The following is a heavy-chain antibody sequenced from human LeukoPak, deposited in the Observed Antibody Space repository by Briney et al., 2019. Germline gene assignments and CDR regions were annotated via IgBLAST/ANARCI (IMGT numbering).Heavy chain of an antibody. CDR2: ISGSGGST. D-gene: IGHD3-3*01. Sequence: PGGSLRLSXAASGFTFSSYAMSWVRQAPGKGLEWVSAISGSGGSTYYADSVKGRFTISRDNSKNTLYLQMNSLRAEDTAVYYCAKRFLEWLSPGGYFDYWGQGTLVTVSS. V-gene: IGHV3-23*01. CDR1: GFTFSSYA. CDR3: AKRFLEWLSPGGYFDY. J-gene: IGHJ4*02.